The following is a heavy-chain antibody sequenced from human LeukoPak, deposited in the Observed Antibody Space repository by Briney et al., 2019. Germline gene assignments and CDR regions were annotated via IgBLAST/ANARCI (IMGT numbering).Heavy chain of an antibody. D-gene: IGHD6-13*01. CDR2: IIPIFGTA. V-gene: IGHV1-69*13. Sequence: AASVKVSCKASGGTFSSYAISWVRQAPGQGLEWMGGIIPIFGTANYAQKFQGRVTITADESTSTAYMELSSLRSEDTAVYYCARGSSAAAGTFARYYYYYYGMDVWGQGTTVTVSS. CDR3: ARGSSAAAGTFARYYYYYYGMDV. CDR1: GGTFSSYA. J-gene: IGHJ6*02.